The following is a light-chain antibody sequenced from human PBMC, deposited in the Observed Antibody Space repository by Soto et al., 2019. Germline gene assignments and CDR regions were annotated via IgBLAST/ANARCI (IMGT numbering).Light chain of an antibody. V-gene: IGKV1-5*03. CDR3: QYYNDYCWT. Sequence: DIQLTQSPSTLSASVGDRVTITFSASQTISSWLAWYQQKPGKAPNLLIYETSNLESGVPSRFSGSGSGTEFTLTISSLQPDDFATYYCQYYNDYCWTLGQGTKVEIK. CDR1: QTISSW. CDR2: ETS. J-gene: IGKJ1*01.